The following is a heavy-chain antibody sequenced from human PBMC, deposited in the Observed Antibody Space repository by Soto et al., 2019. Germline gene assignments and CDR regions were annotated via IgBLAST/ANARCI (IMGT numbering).Heavy chain of an antibody. V-gene: IGHV3-64D*06. CDR1: GFTFTHHS. D-gene: IGHD2-15*01. Sequence: GGSLRLSCSGAGFTFTHHSLYWVSHPPRKGLQCVSSLRGSGGHIYYAESVQGRFTISRDNSKNTLYLQMTSLRSEDLAVYYCVKGSEYCSGGSCFSDFDNRGQGTPVTAAS. CDR3: VKGSEYCSGGSCFSDFDN. J-gene: IGHJ4*02. CDR2: LRGSGGHI.